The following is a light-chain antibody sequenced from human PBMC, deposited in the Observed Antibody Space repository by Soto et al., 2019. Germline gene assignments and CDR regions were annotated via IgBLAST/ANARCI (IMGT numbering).Light chain of an antibody. CDR3: QQYDYSRT. CDR2: DVS. J-gene: IGKJ1*01. Sequence: DIQMTQSPSTLSASVGDTVTITCRASQSVSDSLAWYQVKPGEAPKLLIFDVSNLETGVPSRFSGSGSGTEFSHTIRGLQPDDFATYYCQQYDYSRTFGQGTKVDIK. V-gene: IGKV1-5*01. CDR1: QSVSDS.